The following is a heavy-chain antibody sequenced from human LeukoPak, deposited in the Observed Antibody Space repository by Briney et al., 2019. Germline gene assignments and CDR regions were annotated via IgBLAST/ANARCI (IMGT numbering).Heavy chain of an antibody. Sequence: PGGSLRLSCTASGFNLSSYEMNWVRQAPGKGLEWVSYISSSSSYIYYADSVKGRFTISRDNAKNSLYLQMNSLRAEDTAVYYCAKGDLRFLEWLIDGMDVWGQGTTVTVSS. CDR2: ISSSSSYI. CDR1: GFNLSSYE. CDR3: AKGDLRFLEWLIDGMDV. D-gene: IGHD3-3*01. J-gene: IGHJ6*02. V-gene: IGHV3-21*05.